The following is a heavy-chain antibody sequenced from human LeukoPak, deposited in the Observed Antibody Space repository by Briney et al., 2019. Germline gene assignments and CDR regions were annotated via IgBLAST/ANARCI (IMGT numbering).Heavy chain of an antibody. J-gene: IGHJ4*02. D-gene: IGHD1-26*01. V-gene: IGHV3-66*02. CDR2: IYSGGST. CDR1: GFTVSSNY. CDR3: AREGGTYYFDY. Sequence: PGGSLRLSCAASGFTVSSNYMSWVRQAPGKGLEWVSIIYSGGSTFYAESVKGRFTISGDTSRNTLYLQMNSLRTEDTAVYYCAREGGTYYFDYWGQGTLVTVSS.